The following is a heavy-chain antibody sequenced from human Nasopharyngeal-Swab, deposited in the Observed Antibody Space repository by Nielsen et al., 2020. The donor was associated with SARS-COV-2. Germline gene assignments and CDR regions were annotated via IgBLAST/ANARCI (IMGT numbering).Heavy chain of an antibody. V-gene: IGHV3-43*01. J-gene: IGHJ2*01. CDR2: ISWDGDSP. CDR3: VKDPDPTPLTWYFDL. Sequence: LKISCAASGFTFDDYTMHWVRQPPGKGFEWVSLISWDGDSPYYADSVKGRFTISRDNTKNSLYLQMNSLRADDTAFYYCVKDPDPTPLTWYFDLWGRGTLVTVSS. CDR1: GFTFDDYT.